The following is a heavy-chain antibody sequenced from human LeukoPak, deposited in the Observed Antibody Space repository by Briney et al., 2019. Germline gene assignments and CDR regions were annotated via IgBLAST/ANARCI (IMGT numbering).Heavy chain of an antibody. CDR1: GYTFTGYY. J-gene: IGHJ4*02. V-gene: IGHV1-2*04. CDR3: ARTYYYDSSGSHYFDY. Sequence: ASVKVSCKASGYTFTGYYIHWVRQAPGQGLEWMGWINPNSGGTNYAQKFQGWVTMTRDTSISTAYMELSRLRSDDTAAYYCARTYYYDSSGSHYFDYWGQGTLVTVSS. D-gene: IGHD3-22*01. CDR2: INPNSGGT.